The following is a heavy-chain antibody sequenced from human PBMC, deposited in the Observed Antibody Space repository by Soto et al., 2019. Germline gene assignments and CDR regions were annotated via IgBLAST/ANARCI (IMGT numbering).Heavy chain of an antibody. CDR3: GGPVGVGTHVAFDF. Sequence: PSETLSLTCTVSGGSISSSSYYWGWIRQPPGKGLEWIGSIYYSGSTYYNPSLKSRVTISVDTSKNQFSLKLSSVTAADTAVYYWGGPVGVGTHVAFDFWGKGKMVTV. CDR1: GGSISSSSYY. J-gene: IGHJ3*01. V-gene: IGHV4-39*01. CDR2: IYYSGST. D-gene: IGHD2-21*02.